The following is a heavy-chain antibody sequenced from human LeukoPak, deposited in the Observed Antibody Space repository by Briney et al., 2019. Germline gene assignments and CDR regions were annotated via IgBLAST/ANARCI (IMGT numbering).Heavy chain of an antibody. CDR2: IIPIFGTA. CDR1: GGTFSSYA. Sequence: SVKVSCKASGGTFSSYAISWVRQAPGQGLEWVGGIIPIFGTANYAQKFQGRVTITADESTSTAYMELSSLRSEDTAVYYCARRTLPYYYGSGSYPESYYYYYMDVWGKGTTVTVSS. J-gene: IGHJ6*03. D-gene: IGHD3-10*01. V-gene: IGHV1-69*13. CDR3: ARRTLPYYYGSGSYPESYYYYYMDV.